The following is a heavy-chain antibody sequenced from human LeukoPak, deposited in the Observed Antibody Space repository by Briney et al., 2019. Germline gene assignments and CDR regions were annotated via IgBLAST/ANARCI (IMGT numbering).Heavy chain of an antibody. CDR2: ITTDGTSI. D-gene: IGHD5-12*01. CDR1: GFTFSRDW. J-gene: IGHJ6*02. Sequence: PGGSLRLSCAASGFTFSRDWMHWVRQAPGEGLVWVSGITTDGTSIGYADSVKGRFTISRDNAKNSLYLEMNSLRTEDTALYFCARDAWRRVFYYGMDLWGQGTTVAVSS. CDR3: ARDAWRRVFYYGMDL. V-gene: IGHV3-74*01.